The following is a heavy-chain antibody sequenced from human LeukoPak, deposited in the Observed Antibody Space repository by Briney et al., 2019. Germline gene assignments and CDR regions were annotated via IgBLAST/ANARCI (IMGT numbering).Heavy chain of an antibody. CDR2: ISSSGSTI. CDR3: ARDNSELDDSSGYYWGDYFDY. V-gene: IGHV3-11*01. J-gene: IGHJ4*02. CDR1: GFTFSDYY. Sequence: GGSLRLSCAASGFTFSDYYMCWSRQAPGKGLEWVSYISSSGSTIYYADSVKGRFTISRDNAKNSLYLQMNSLRAEDTAVYYCARDNSELDDSSGYYWGDYFDYWGQGTLVTVSS. D-gene: IGHD3-22*01.